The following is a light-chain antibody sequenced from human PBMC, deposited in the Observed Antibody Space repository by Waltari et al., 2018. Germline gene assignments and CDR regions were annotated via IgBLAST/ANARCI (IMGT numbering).Light chain of an antibody. CDR1: ESVSSSY. CDR3: HRYGRLYT. J-gene: IGKJ2*01. CDR2: GAS. V-gene: IGKV3-20*01. Sequence: TQSPGTLSLSPGERATLSCRANESVSSSYLAWYQHKPGQAPRLLIYGASSRAAGIPERFRGSGSGTDFTLTISRLEPEDFAVYYCHRYGRLYTFGQGTKLEIK.